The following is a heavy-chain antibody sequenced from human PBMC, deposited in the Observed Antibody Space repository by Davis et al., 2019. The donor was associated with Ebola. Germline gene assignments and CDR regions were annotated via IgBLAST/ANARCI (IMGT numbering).Heavy chain of an antibody. CDR2: IGGSGDNT. CDR1: GFTFSTYA. CDR3: AKLSCTSTSCYTGNYYYYYGVDV. Sequence: GGSLRLSCAASGFTFSTYAMSWVRQAPGKGLEWVSTIGGSGDNTYYADSVKGRFTISRDNSKNTLYLQMNILRAEDTAVYYCAKLSCTSTSCYTGNYYYYYGVDVWGQGTTVTVSS. J-gene: IGHJ6*02. D-gene: IGHD2-2*02. V-gene: IGHV3-23*01.